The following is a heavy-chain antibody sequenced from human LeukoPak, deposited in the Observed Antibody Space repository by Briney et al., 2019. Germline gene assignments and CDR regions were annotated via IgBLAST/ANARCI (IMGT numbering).Heavy chain of an antibody. V-gene: IGHV5-51*01. CDR1: GYSFTSYW. CDR3: ARHGVYSYGLEL. Sequence: GESLKISCQGSGYSFTSYWIGWVRQMPGKGLEWMGLIYPRDSDTRYSPSFQGQVTITADKSISTAYLQWSSLRASDTAIYYRARHGVYSYGLELWGQGTLVTVSA. D-gene: IGHD5-18*01. J-gene: IGHJ4*02. CDR2: IYPRDSDT.